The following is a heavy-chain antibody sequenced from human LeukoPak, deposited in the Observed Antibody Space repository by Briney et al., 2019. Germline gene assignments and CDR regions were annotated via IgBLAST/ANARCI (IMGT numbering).Heavy chain of an antibody. V-gene: IGHV4-4*07. J-gene: IGHJ4*02. CDR1: GGSISSYY. Sequence: SETLSLTCTVSGGSISSYYWSWIPQPAGKGLEWIGRIYTSGSTNYNPSLKSRVTMSVDTSKNQFSLKLSSVTAADTAVYYCARDSGPMVRGALDYWGQGTLVTVSS. CDR3: ARDSGPMVRGALDY. CDR2: IYTSGST. D-gene: IGHD3-10*01.